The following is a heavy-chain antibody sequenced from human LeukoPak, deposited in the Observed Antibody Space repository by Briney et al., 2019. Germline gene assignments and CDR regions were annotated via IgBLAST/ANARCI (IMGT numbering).Heavy chain of an antibody. Sequence: SETLSLTCTVSGGSFSSSSHYWGCVRQPPGKGLEWIGSIYYGGSTNYNPSLKSRVTISVDTSKNQFSLNLSFVTAADTAVYHCASGVNGAFDIWGQGTMVTVSS. D-gene: IGHD4-23*01. CDR1: GGSFSSSSHY. CDR2: IYYGGST. V-gene: IGHV4-39*01. CDR3: ASGVNGAFDI. J-gene: IGHJ3*02.